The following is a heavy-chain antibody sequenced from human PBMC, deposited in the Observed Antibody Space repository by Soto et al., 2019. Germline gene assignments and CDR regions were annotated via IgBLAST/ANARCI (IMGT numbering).Heavy chain of an antibody. CDR1: GFSVISSGEG. Sequence: QITLKESGPTLVKPTQTLTLTCTFSGFSVISSGEGVGFIRQPPGKALEWLALLYWDDDKRYSPSLKSRLTITKDTYKDQVVLTMTNMDPVDTATYYCAHRRKAQIVATVFDYWGQGTLVTVSS. V-gene: IGHV2-5*02. D-gene: IGHD5-12*01. J-gene: IGHJ4*02. CDR2: LYWDDDK. CDR3: AHRRKAQIVATVFDY.